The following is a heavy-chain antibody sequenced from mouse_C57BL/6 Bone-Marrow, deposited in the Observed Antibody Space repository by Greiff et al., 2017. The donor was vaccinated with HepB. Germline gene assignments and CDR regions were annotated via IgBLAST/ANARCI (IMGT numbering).Heavy chain of an antibody. J-gene: IGHJ2*01. Sequence: QVQLQQSGAELMKPGASVKLSCKATGYTFTGYWIEWVKQRPGHGLEWIGRIDPNSGGTKYNEKFKSKATLTVDKPSSTAYMQLSSLTSEDSAVYYCAREGGFYFDYWGQGTTLTVSS. CDR2: IDPNSGGT. D-gene: IGHD1-2*01. V-gene: IGHV1-72*01. CDR1: GYTFTGYW. CDR3: AREGGFYFDY.